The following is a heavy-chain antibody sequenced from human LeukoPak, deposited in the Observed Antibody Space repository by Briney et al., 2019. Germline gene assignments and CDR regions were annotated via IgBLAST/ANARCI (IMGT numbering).Heavy chain of an antibody. D-gene: IGHD1-26*01. Sequence: ASVKVSCKASGYTFTGYYMHWVRQAPGQGLEWMGWINPNNAGTNYAQKFQGRVTMTRDTSTSTAYMELSRLTSDDTAVYYCARRVVPTGSLVYWGQGTLVTVSS. CDR3: ARRVVPTGSLVY. CDR1: GYTFTGYY. J-gene: IGHJ4*02. V-gene: IGHV1-2*02. CDR2: INPNNAGT.